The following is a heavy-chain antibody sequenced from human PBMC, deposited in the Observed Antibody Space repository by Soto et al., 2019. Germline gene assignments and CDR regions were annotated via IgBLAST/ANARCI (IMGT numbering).Heavy chain of an antibody. Sequence: SVKVSCKASGGTFSSYAISWVRQAPGQGLEWMGGIIPIFGTANYAQKFQGRVTITADESTSTAYMELSSLRSEDTAVYYCARDGNYDSSGYYYERWYFQHWGQGTLVTVSS. CDR2: IIPIFGTA. J-gene: IGHJ1*01. D-gene: IGHD3-22*01. CDR1: GGTFSSYA. V-gene: IGHV1-69*13. CDR3: ARDGNYDSSGYYYERWYFQH.